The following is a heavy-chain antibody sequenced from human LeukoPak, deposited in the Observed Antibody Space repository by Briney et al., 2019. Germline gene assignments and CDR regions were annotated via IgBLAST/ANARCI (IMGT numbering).Heavy chain of an antibody. V-gene: IGHV4-31*03. CDR1: GGSISCGGYY. Sequence: SETLSHTCTVSGGSISCGGYYWSWIRQHPGKGLEWIGYIYYSGSTYYNPSLKSRVTISVDTSKNQFSLKLSSVTAADTAVYYCARAPYGDFPFESWGQGTLVTVSS. CDR3: ARAPYGDFPFES. CDR2: IYYSGST. J-gene: IGHJ5*01. D-gene: IGHD4-17*01.